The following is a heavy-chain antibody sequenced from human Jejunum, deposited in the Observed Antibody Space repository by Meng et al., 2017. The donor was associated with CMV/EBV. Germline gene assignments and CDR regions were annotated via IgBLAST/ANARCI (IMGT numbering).Heavy chain of an antibody. CDR3: ARGYSSLDY. J-gene: IGHJ4*02. V-gene: IGHV4-61*08. CDR2: ISYSGTT. CDR1: GDSVTTRGTF. Sequence: LTCTVAGDSVTTRGTFWSWVRQSPGKGLEWIGYISYSGTTQYNPSFESRVSMLADTSNSQFSLKLTSVTVADTAVYFCARGYSSLDYWGQGTLVTVSS. D-gene: IGHD5-18*01.